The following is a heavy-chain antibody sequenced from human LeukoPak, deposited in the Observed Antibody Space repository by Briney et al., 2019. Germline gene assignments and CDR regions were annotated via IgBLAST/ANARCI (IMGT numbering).Heavy chain of an antibody. CDR3: ARGRGYSYGDY. D-gene: IGHD5-18*01. Sequence: SETLSLTCAVSGGSISSGGYSWSWIRQPPGKGLEWIGYIYHSGSTYYNPSLKSRVTISVDRSKNQFSLKLSSVTAADTAVYYCARGRGYSYGDYWGQGTLVTVSS. V-gene: IGHV4-30-2*01. J-gene: IGHJ4*02. CDR2: IYHSGST. CDR1: GGSISSGGYS.